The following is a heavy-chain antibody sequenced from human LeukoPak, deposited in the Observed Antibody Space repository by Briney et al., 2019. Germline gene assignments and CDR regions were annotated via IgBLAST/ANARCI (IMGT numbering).Heavy chain of an antibody. V-gene: IGHV4-59*12. CDR1: GGSISSYY. CDR3: ASNNRQPVPYYFDY. CDR2: IYHSGST. D-gene: IGHD1-14*01. Sequence: SETLSLTCTVSGGSISSYYWSWVRQPPGKGLEWIGEIYHSGSTNYNPSLKSRVTISVDKSKNQFSLKLSSVTAADTAVYYCASNNRQPVPYYFDYWGQGTLVTVSS. J-gene: IGHJ4*02.